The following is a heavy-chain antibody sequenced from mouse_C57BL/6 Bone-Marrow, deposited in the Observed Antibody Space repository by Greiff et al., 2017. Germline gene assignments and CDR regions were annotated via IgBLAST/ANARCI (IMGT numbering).Heavy chain of an antibody. J-gene: IGHJ4*01. V-gene: IGHV1-52*01. D-gene: IGHD1-1*01. Sequence: VKLVESGAELVRPGSSVKLSCKASGYTFTSYWMHWVKQRPIQGLEWIGNIDPSDSETHYNQKFKDKATLTVDKSSSTAYMQLSSLTSEDSAVYYCAIYGSLYYYAMDYWGQGTSVTVSS. CDR3: AIYGSLYYYAMDY. CDR1: GYTFTSYW. CDR2: IDPSDSET.